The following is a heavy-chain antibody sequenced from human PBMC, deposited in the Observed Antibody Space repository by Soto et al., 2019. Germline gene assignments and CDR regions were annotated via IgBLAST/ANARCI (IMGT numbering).Heavy chain of an antibody. CDR3: ARSVGGQPFDY. Sequence: SETLSLTCTVSGGSISSGGYYWSWIRQHPGKGLEWIGYIYYSGSTYYNPSLKSRVTISVDTSKNQFSLKLSSVTAADTAAYYCARSVGGQPFDYWGQGTLVTVSS. J-gene: IGHJ4*02. V-gene: IGHV4-31*03. CDR1: GGSISSGGYY. CDR2: IYYSGST. D-gene: IGHD1-26*01.